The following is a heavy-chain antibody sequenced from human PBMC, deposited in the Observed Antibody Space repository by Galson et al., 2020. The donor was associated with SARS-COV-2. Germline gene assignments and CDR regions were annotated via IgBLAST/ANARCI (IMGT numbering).Heavy chain of an antibody. J-gene: IGHJ6*02. Sequence: SETLSLTCAVYGGSFSGYYWSWIRQPPGKGLEWIGEINHSGSTNYNPSLKSRVTISVDTSKNQFSLKLSSVTAADTAVHYCARMVVGATGTYYYYYYGMEVWGQGTTVTVSS. CDR1: GGSFSGYY. D-gene: IGHD1-26*01. CDR3: ARMVVGATGTYYYYYYGMEV. V-gene: IGHV4-34*01. CDR2: INHSGST.